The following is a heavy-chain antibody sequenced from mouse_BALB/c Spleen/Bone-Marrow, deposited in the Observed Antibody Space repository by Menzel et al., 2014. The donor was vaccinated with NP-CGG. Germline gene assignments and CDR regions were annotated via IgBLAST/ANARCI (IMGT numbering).Heavy chain of an antibody. CDR2: IFPGSDNT. Sequence: VQLQQSGPELVKPGASVKMSCRASGYSFTSYYIHWAKQRPGQGLEWIGWIFPGSDNTKYNEKFKGKATPTADTSSSTAYMHLSSLTSEDSAVYFCARDWDEYYFDYWGQGTTLTVSS. CDR3: ARDWDEYYFDY. V-gene: IGHV1-66*01. J-gene: IGHJ2*01. CDR1: GYSFTSYY. D-gene: IGHD4-1*01.